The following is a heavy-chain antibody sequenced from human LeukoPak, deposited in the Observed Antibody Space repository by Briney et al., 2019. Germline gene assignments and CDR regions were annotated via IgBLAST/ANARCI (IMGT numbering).Heavy chain of an antibody. Sequence: GGSLRLSCAASGFTFSSYWMHWVRQAPGKGLEWVSLISWDGGSTYYADSVKGRFTISRDNSKNSLYLQMNSLRAEDTALYYCAKGAYGIYYYYYYYMDVWGKGTTVTVSS. D-gene: IGHD2-21*01. CDR2: ISWDGGST. CDR3: AKGAYGIYYYYYYYMDV. CDR1: GFTFSSYW. V-gene: IGHV3-43D*03. J-gene: IGHJ6*03.